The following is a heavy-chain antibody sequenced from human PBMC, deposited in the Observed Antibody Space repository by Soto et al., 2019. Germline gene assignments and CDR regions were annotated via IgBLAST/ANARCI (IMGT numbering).Heavy chain of an antibody. CDR2: IYYSGST. Sequence: SEPLSVPCTVSGDSITCNSYFWTWNRQPPGKGLEWMGSIYYSGSTYHNPSLKSRVTISVDRSNNQFSLKLNSVTDVDTVVYYCARHLSVDHFDYWGQGFLVTVSS. CDR1: GDSITCNSYF. CDR3: ARHLSVDHFDY. J-gene: IGHJ4*02. D-gene: IGHD3-16*01. V-gene: IGHV4-39*01.